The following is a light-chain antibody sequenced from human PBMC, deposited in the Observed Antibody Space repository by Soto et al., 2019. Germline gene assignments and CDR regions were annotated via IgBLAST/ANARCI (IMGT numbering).Light chain of an antibody. J-gene: IGLJ1*01. V-gene: IGLV2-14*03. CDR1: SSDVGGYNY. CDR2: DVS. CDR3: SSYGSTSTRYV. Sequence: QSALTQPASVSGSPGQSITISCTGTSSDVGGYNYVSWYQQHPGKAPKLMIYDVSNRPSGVSNRFSGSKSGNTASLTISGLQAEDEADYFCSSYGSTSTRYVFGTGTKLTVL.